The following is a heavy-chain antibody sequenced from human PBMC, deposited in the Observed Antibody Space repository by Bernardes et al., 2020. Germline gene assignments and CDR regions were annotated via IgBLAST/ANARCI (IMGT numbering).Heavy chain of an antibody. V-gene: IGHV4-39*01. J-gene: IGHJ6*02. D-gene: IGHD6-6*01. CDR3: GRHRRPRGMAV. CDR1: GDSISSSGYY. CDR2: FYNSATT. Sequence: SETLSLTCTVSGDSISSSGYYWAWIRQPPGMGLEWIGTFYNSATTHYNPSLKSRVTISVDTSNNQFSLKLTSVTAADTAVYYCGRHRRPRGMAVWGQGTTVTVSS.